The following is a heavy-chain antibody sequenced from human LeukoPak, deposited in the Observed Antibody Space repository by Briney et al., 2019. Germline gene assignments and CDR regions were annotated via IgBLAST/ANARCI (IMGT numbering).Heavy chain of an antibody. CDR2: IYYSGST. Sequence: SETLSLTCTVSGGSISSSSYYWGWIRQPPGKGLEWIGSIYYSGSTYYNPSLKSRVTISVDTSKNQFSLKLSSVTAADTAVYYCARAAPLPLGYCSGGSCYSGPTFDYWGQGTLVTVSS. CDR1: GGSISSSSYY. D-gene: IGHD2-15*01. J-gene: IGHJ4*02. CDR3: ARAAPLPLGYCSGGSCYSGPTFDY. V-gene: IGHV4-39*07.